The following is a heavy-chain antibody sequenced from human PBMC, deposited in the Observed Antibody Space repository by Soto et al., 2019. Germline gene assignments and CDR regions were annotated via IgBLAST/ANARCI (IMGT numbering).Heavy chain of an antibody. D-gene: IGHD2-2*01. CDR1: GGSISSGGYY. V-gene: IGHV4-31*03. CDR3: ARTIVVVPAAITTGLWFDP. Sequence: SETLSLTCTVSGGSISSGGYYWSWIRQHPGKGLEWIGYIYYSGSTYYNPSLKSRVTISVDTSKNQFSLKLSSVTAADTAVYYCARTIVVVPAAITTGLWFDPWGQGTLVTVSS. J-gene: IGHJ5*02. CDR2: IYYSGST.